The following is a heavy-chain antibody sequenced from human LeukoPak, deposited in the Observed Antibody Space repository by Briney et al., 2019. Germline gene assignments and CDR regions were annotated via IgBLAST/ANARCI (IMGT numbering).Heavy chain of an antibody. CDR1: GFTFSSYG. Sequence: GRSLRLSCAASGFTFSSYGMHWVRQAPGKGLEWVAVISYDGSNKYYADSVKGRFTISRDNSKNTLYLQMNSLRAEDTAVYYCAKAKGHYDSSGSADYWGQGTLVTVSS. CDR2: ISYDGSNK. J-gene: IGHJ4*02. CDR3: AKAKGHYDSSGSADY. V-gene: IGHV3-30*18. D-gene: IGHD3-22*01.